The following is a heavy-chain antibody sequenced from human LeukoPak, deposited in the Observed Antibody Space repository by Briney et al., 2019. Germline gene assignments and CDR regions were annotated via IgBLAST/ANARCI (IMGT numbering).Heavy chain of an antibody. CDR2: ISYDGSND. J-gene: IGHJ4*02. CDR1: GFSFSDYA. Sequence: PGGSLRLSCAASGFSFSDYAMDWVRQAPGKGLEWVAVISYDGSNDYYADSVKGRFTISRDNSKSTLYLQMNSLRAEDTAVYYCARGRPVDFWGQGTLVTVSS. V-gene: IGHV3-30*04. CDR3: ARGRPVDF. D-gene: IGHD1-14*01.